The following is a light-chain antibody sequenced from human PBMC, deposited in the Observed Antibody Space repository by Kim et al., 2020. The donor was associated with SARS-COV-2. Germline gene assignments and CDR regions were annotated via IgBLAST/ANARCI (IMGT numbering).Light chain of an antibody. Sequence: ASVKLTCTLSSGYSDKAGAWHQQQPEKGPRYLMKVHTDGTHNKGDGIPDRFSGSNSGAERYLTISSLQSEDEADYYCQTWDTGSWVFGGGTQLTVL. J-gene: IGLJ3*02. CDR1: SGYSDKA. V-gene: IGLV4-69*01. CDR2: VHTDGTH. CDR3: QTWDTGSWV.